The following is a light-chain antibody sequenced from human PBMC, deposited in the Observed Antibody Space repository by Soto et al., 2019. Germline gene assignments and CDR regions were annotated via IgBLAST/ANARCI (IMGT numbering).Light chain of an antibody. J-gene: IGLJ7*01. V-gene: IGLV2-8*01. CDR2: EVS. CDR3: SSYGGSNNLV. Sequence: QSVLTQPPSASGSPGQSVTISCTGTSSDVGRYNYVSWYQHHPGKAPKLMIFEVSKRPSGVPDHFSGSKSGNTASLTVSGLQAEDEADYYCSSYGGSNNLVFGGGTQLTVL. CDR1: SSDVGRYNY.